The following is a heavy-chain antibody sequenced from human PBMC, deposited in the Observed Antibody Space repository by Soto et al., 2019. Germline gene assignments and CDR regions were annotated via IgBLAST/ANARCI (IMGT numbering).Heavy chain of an antibody. CDR2: IIPIFGSA. J-gene: IGHJ5*02. CDR3: ARTPPPTVGAPYNWFDP. V-gene: IGHV1-69*01. CDR1: CGPIWKSP. D-gene: IGHD1-26*01. Sequence: SVKGSCNASCGPIWKSPNCWVREAPVHRLKWMGGIIPIFGSANYAQKFQGIVTITADQSTSTAYMELSSLRSDDADAYFCARTPPPTVGAPYNWFDPCGQGTMVTVSS.